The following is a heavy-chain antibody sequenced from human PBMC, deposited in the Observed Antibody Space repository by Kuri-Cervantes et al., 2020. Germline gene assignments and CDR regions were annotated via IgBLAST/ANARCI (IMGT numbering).Heavy chain of an antibody. D-gene: IGHD3-22*01. Sequence: SETLSLTCAVSGGSISSGGYSWSWIRQPPGKGLEWIGYIYHSGSTYYNPSLKSRVTISVDRSKNQLSLKLSSVTAADTAVYYCAREASNYYDSSGRDFDLWGRGTLVTVSS. CDR3: AREASNYYDSSGRDFDL. CDR1: GGSISSGGYS. CDR2: IYHSGST. J-gene: IGHJ2*01. V-gene: IGHV4-30-2*01.